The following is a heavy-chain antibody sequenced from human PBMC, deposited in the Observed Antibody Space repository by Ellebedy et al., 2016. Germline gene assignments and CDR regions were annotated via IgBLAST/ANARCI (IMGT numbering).Heavy chain of an antibody. J-gene: IGHJ5*02. D-gene: IGHD2-15*01. CDR3: ARRHCSGGSCHNWFDP. V-gene: IGHV5-10-1*01. CDR2: IDPSDSYT. Sequence: GESLKISXKGSGYSFTSYWISWVRQMPGKGLEWMGRIDPSDSYTNYSPSFQGHVTISADKSISTAYLQWSSLKASDTAMYYCARRHCSGGSCHNWFDPWGQGTLVTVSS. CDR1: GYSFTSYW.